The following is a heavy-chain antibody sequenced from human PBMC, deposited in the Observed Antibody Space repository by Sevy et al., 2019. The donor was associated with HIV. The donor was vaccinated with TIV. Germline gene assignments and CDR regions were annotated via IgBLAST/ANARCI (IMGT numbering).Heavy chain of an antibody. CDR3: AREGSASGGPYFDY. Sequence: GGSLRLSCAASGFTFSNYVIHWVRQAPGKGLEWMAVISYDGSNKYYADSVKGRFTISRDNSKNTLYLQMNSLRAEDTAVYYCAREGSASGGPYFDYWGQGTLVTVSS. CDR2: ISYDGSNK. J-gene: IGHJ4*02. CDR1: GFTFSNYV. V-gene: IGHV3-30-3*01. D-gene: IGHD1-26*01.